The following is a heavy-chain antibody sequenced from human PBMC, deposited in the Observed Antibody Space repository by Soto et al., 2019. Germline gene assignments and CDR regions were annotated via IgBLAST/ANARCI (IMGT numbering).Heavy chain of an antibody. D-gene: IGHD3-3*01. CDR2: IYWNDDK. Sequence: QITLNESGPTQVKPRQTLTLTCTFSGFSLTTSGVGVGWIRQSPGKAPEWVALIYWNDDKRYSASLRSRLTITKDTSKSQVVLTMADLDPADTATYYCAHRVLRTVFGLVTTTAIYFDFWGQGTPVAVSS. V-gene: IGHV2-5*01. J-gene: IGHJ4*02. CDR3: AHRVLRTVFGLVTTTAIYFDF. CDR1: GFSLTTSGVG.